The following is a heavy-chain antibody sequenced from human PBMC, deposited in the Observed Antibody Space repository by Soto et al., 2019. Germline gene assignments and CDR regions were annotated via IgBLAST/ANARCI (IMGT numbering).Heavy chain of an antibody. CDR3: AREQVVVATTPHWYFDL. V-gene: IGHV1-3*01. CDR2: INPGNGNT. D-gene: IGHD2-15*01. Sequence: GASVKVSCKASGYTFTNYAMHWVHQAPGQRLEWMGWINPGNGNTKYSQKFQGRVTITRDTSASTAYMELSSLRSEDTAVYYCAREQVVVATTPHWYFDLWGRGTLVTVS. J-gene: IGHJ2*01. CDR1: GYTFTNYA.